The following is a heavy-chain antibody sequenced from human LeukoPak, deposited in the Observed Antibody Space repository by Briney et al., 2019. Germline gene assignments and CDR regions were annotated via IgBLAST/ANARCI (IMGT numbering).Heavy chain of an antibody. CDR2: INQDGTEK. J-gene: IGHJ4*02. V-gene: IGHV3-7*01. CDR3: ARQGFWSGYYFVY. D-gene: IGHD3-3*01. CDR1: GFTFSSYW. Sequence: GGSLRLSCAASGFTFSSYWMTWVRQAPGKGLEWVANINQDGTEKYYVDSVKGRFTISRDNAKNSLYLQMSSLRAEDTAVYYCARQGFWSGYYFVYWGQGTLVTVSS.